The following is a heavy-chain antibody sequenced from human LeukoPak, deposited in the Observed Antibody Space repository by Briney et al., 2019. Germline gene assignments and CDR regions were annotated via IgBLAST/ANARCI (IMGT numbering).Heavy chain of an antibody. Sequence: GASVKVSCKASGYTFTSYGISWVRQAPGQGLEWMGWISAYNGNTNYAQKLQGRVTMTTDTSTSTAYMELRSLRSDDTAVYYCARDLGQQQLVGLVGPNDYWGQGTLVTVSS. CDR1: GYTFTSYG. CDR2: ISAYNGNT. V-gene: IGHV1-18*01. J-gene: IGHJ4*02. D-gene: IGHD6-13*01. CDR3: ARDLGQQQLVGLVGPNDY.